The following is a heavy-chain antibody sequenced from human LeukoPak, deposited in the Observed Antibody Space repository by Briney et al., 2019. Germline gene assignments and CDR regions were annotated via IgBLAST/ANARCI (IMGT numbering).Heavy chain of an antibody. CDR2: IYTRGST. CDR3: ARFEYSAYGSGSLVDY. Sequence: PSETLSLTCNVSGGSISSGRYYWSWIRQPAGKGLEWIGRIYTRGSTNYNPSLKSRVTMSVDTSKNQFSLKLSSVTAADTAVYYCARFEYSAYGSGSLVDYWGQGTLVTVSS. CDR1: GGSISSGRYY. D-gene: IGHD3-10*01. J-gene: IGHJ4*02. V-gene: IGHV4-61*02.